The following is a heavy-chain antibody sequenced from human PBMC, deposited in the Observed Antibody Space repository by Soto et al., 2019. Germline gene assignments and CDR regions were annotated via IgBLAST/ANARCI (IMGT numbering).Heavy chain of an antibody. Sequence: QVQLVESGGGVVQPGRSLRLSCAASGFTFSDYYMSWIRQAPGKGLEWVSYISSSSSYTNYADSVKGRFTISRDNAKNSLYLQMNSLRAEDTAVYYCARARARAPDYWGQGTLVTVSS. CDR3: ARARARAPDY. D-gene: IGHD1-26*01. CDR1: GFTFSDYY. V-gene: IGHV3-11*06. CDR2: ISSSSSYT. J-gene: IGHJ4*02.